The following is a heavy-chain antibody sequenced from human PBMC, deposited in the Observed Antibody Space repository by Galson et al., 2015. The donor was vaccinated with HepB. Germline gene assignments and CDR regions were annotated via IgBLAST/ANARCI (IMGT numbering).Heavy chain of an antibody. Sequence: SVKVSCKASGYTFTGYYMHWVRQAPGQGLEWMGRINPNSGGTNYAQKFQSRVTMTRDTSISTAYMELSRLRSDDTAVYYCARGSGQQLIKFYYYYYYMDVWGKGTTVTVSS. CDR2: INPNSGGT. CDR3: ARGSGQQLIKFYYYYYYMDV. J-gene: IGHJ6*03. D-gene: IGHD6-13*01. V-gene: IGHV1-2*06. CDR1: GYTFTGYY.